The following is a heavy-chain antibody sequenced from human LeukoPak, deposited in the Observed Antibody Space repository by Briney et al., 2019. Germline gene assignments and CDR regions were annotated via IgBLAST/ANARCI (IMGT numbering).Heavy chain of an antibody. Sequence: ASVKVSCKASGYPFTNYYIHWVRQAPGQGLEWMGIINPGSGTTTYAQKFQGRVTMTRDTSTSTVYMELSSLRSEDTAVYYCAREESRDGYHDYYYGMDVWGQGTTVTVSS. D-gene: IGHD5-24*01. CDR3: AREESRDGYHDYYYGMDV. CDR2: INPGSGTT. V-gene: IGHV1-46*01. J-gene: IGHJ6*02. CDR1: GYPFTNYY.